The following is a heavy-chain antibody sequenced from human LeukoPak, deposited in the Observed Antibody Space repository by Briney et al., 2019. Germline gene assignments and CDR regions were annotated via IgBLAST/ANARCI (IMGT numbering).Heavy chain of an antibody. CDR3: ARHLRLWQNWFDP. Sequence: GESLKISCKGSGYSFTNYWIGWVPPMPGKGPGWMGIIYPGDSDTIYSPSFQGQVTISADKSISTAYLQWSSLKASDTAMYYCARHLRLWQNWFDPWGQGTLVTVSS. V-gene: IGHV5-51*01. J-gene: IGHJ5*02. CDR2: IYPGDSDT. D-gene: IGHD5-18*01. CDR1: GYSFTNYW.